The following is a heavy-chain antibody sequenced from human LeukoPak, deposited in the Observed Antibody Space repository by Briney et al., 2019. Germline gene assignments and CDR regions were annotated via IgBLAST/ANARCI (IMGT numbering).Heavy chain of an antibody. D-gene: IGHD2-2*01. V-gene: IGHV1-18*01. J-gene: IGHJ6*02. CDR1: GYTLTSYG. CDR3: ARDSQYQLLFLRYYGMDV. Sequence: ASVKVSCKASGYTLTSYGISWVRQAPGQGLEWMGWISAYNSNTNNAQKLQGRVTMTTDTSTSTAYMELRSLRSDDTAVYYCARDSQYQLLFLRYYGMDVWGQGTTVTVSS. CDR2: ISAYNSNT.